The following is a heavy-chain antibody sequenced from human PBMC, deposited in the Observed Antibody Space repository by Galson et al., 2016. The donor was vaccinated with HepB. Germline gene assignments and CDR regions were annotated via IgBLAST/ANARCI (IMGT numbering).Heavy chain of an antibody. J-gene: IGHJ4*02. Sequence: LSLTCTVSGGSMSASHWSWMRQPPGKGLEWIGYSYYSGNTKYNPSLQSRVTISVDTSKNQFSLKLSSVTAADTAVYYCARGGYYDSSGYSRGFDYWGQGTLVTVSS. CDR1: GGSMSASH. CDR2: SYYSGNT. CDR3: ARGGYYDSSGYSRGFDY. D-gene: IGHD3-22*01. V-gene: IGHV4-59*13.